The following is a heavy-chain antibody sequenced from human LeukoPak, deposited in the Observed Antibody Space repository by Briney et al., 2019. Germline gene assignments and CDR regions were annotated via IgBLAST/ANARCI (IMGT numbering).Heavy chain of an antibody. CDR3: ARVTRIMITFGYYFDY. D-gene: IGHD3-16*01. Sequence: KPGGSLRLSCAASGFPLSDYYMSWIRQAPGKGLEWVSYISSSSSYTNYADSVKGRFTISRDNAKNSLYLQMNSLRADDTAVYYCARVTRIMITFGYYFDYWGQGTLVTVSS. CDR1: GFPLSDYY. CDR2: ISSSSSYT. J-gene: IGHJ4*02. V-gene: IGHV3-11*05.